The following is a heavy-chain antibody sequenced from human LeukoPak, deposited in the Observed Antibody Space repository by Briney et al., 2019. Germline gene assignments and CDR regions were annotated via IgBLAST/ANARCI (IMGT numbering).Heavy chain of an antibody. CDR3: ARGCLGYFDWFRGIYGMDV. Sequence: SQTLSLTCTVSGGSISSGGYYWSWIRRHPGKGLEWIGYIYYSGSTYYNPSLKSRVTISVDTSKNQFSLKLSSVTAADTAVYYCARGCLGYFDWFRGIYGMDVWGQGTTVTVSS. CDR1: GGSISSGGYY. J-gene: IGHJ6*02. D-gene: IGHD3-9*01. V-gene: IGHV4-31*03. CDR2: IYYSGST.